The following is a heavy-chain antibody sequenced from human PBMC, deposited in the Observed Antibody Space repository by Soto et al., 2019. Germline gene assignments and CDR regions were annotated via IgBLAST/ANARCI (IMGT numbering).Heavy chain of an antibody. CDR2: IKNSAGT. Sequence: DVQLVESGGDLVQPGGPLRLSFAASGLPVSNSFLGGVRQAPGEGLEWVSIIKNSAGTDYADSVRGRFIISTDNSKNTVYLQMNSLSVEDTAVYYCVRDFLGVTASWVGFDIWGQGTKVTVSS. V-gene: IGHV3-66*01. CDR1: GLPVSNSF. J-gene: IGHJ3*02. CDR3: VRDFLGVTASWVGFDI. D-gene: IGHD2-21*02.